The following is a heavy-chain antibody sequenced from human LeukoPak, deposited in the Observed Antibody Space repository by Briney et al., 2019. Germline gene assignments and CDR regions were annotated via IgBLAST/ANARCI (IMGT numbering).Heavy chain of an antibody. CDR1: GFTFRNYV. J-gene: IGHJ3*02. Sequence: PGGSLRLSCTASGFTFRNYVMSWVRQAPGKGLEWVSSIRSNGDDTSSADSVKGRFTIFKDNSKSTLYLQMNSLRAGDTAVYYCARDGGSDAFDIWGQGTMVTVSS. D-gene: IGHD3-16*01. CDR2: IRSNGDDT. CDR3: ARDGGSDAFDI. V-gene: IGHV3-23*01.